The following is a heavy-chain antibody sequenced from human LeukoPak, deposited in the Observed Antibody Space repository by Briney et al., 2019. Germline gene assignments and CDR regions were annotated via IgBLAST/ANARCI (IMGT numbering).Heavy chain of an antibody. J-gene: IGHJ4*02. CDR2: IKSKTDGGTT. CDR1: GFTFSNAW. CDR3: TTPGYSHGTQYFDY. D-gene: IGHD5-18*01. V-gene: IGHV3-15*01. Sequence: GGSLRLSCAASGFTFSNAWMSWVRQAPGKGLEWVGRIKSKTDGGTTDYAAPVKGRFTISGDDSKNTLYLQMNSLKTEDTAVYYCTTPGYSHGTQYFDYWGQGTLVTVSS.